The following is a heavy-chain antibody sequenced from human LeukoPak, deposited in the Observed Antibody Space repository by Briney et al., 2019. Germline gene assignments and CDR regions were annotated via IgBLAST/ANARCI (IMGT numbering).Heavy chain of an antibody. Sequence: PSETLSLTCTVSGGSISSSSYYWGWIRQPPGKGLEWIGSIYYSGSTYYNPSLKSRVTISVDTSKNQFSLKLSSVTAADTAVYYCARQHGSMIKGAYFDYWGQGTLVTVSS. CDR2: IYYSGST. J-gene: IGHJ4*02. CDR3: ARQHGSMIKGAYFDY. D-gene: IGHD3-22*01. CDR1: GGSISSSSYY. V-gene: IGHV4-39*01.